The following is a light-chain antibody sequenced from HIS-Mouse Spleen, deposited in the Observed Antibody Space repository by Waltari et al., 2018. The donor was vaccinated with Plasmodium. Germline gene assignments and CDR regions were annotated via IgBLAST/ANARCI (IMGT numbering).Light chain of an antibody. CDR3: QKYNNWSFT. CDR1: QSVSSN. Sequence: EIVMTQSPATLSVSPGARATLSCRASQSVSSNLSWYQQKPGQAPRRLIYGASTRATGIPARFSGSGSGTEFTLTNGSLQSEDFAVYYCQKYNNWSFTFGPGTKVDIK. V-gene: IGKV3-15*01. CDR2: GAS. J-gene: IGKJ3*01.